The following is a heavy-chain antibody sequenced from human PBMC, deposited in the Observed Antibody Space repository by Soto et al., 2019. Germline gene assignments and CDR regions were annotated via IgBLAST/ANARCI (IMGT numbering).Heavy chain of an antibody. V-gene: IGHV1-69*13. CDR1: GGTFSSYS. J-gene: IGHJ6*02. D-gene: IGHD3-3*01. CDR2: IIPIFGTA. CDR3: ARDSRFLEWSYGMDV. Sequence: SVKVSCKASGGTFSSYSISWVRQAPGQGLEWMGGIIPIFGTANYAQKFQGRVTITADESTSTAYMELSSLRSEDTAVYYCARDSRFLEWSYGMDVWGQGTTVTVSS.